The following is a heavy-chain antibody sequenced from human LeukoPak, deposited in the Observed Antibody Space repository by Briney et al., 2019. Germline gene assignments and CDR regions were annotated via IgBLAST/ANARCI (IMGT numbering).Heavy chain of an antibody. Sequence: ASVKVSCKASGDTFIRYGISWVRQAPGQGLEWMGWISTGNGNTNYGQKFQGRVTMTEDTSTDTAYMELSSLRSEDTAVYYCATSARPVGYYYYYYMDVWGKGTTVTVSS. CDR2: ISTGNGNT. CDR1: GDTFIRYG. J-gene: IGHJ6*03. CDR3: ATSARPVGYYYYYYMDV. D-gene: IGHD1-26*01. V-gene: IGHV1-18*01.